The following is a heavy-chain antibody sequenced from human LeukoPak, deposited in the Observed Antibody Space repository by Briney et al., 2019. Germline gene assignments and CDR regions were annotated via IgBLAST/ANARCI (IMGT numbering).Heavy chain of an antibody. J-gene: IGHJ4*02. D-gene: IGHD6-6*01. CDR1: GLAFSAYK. CDR2: ISTDGYTT. V-gene: IGHV3-74*01. Sequence: PGGSLRLSCAASGLAFSAYKMHWVRQAPRKGLVWVSRISTDGYTTDYADFVQGRFTASRDNTKNTWSLEMNSLRADDTAVYYCVKDRSIAAPNNDFFDSWGQGALVTVSS. CDR3: VKDRSIAAPNNDFFDS.